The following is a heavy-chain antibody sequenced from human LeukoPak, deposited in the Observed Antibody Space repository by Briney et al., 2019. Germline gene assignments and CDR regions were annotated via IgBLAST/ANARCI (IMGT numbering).Heavy chain of an antibody. CDR3: ARGRDSSETRNDY. CDR2: INHSGST. CDR1: GGSFSGYY. Sequence: SETLSLTCAVYGGSFSGYYWSWIRQPPGKGLECIGEINHSGSTNYNPSLKSRVTISVDTSKNQFSLKLGSVTAADTAVYYCARGRDSSETRNDYWGQGTLVTVSS. J-gene: IGHJ4*02. D-gene: IGHD3-22*01. V-gene: IGHV4-34*01.